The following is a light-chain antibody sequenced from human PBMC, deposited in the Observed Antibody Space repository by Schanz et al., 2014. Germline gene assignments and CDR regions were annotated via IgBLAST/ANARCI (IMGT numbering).Light chain of an antibody. CDR1: SSDIGNYNY. CDR3: SSYGGSNFVV. J-gene: IGLJ2*01. CDR2: EVT. V-gene: IGLV2-8*01. Sequence: QSVLTQPPSASGSPGQSVTISCTGTSSDIGNYNYVSWYQQHPGQAPKLVIYEVTKRPSGVPDRFSGSKSGNTASLTVSGLQAEDEADYYCSSYGGSNFVVFGGGTKLTVL.